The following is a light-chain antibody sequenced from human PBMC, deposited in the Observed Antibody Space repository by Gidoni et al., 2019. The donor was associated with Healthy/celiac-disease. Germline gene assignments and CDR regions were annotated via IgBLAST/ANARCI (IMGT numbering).Light chain of an antibody. Sequence: EIVFPQSPGPLSLSPGERATLSCRASQSGSSSYLAWYQQKPGQAPRLLIYGASSRATGIPDRFSGSGSGTDFTLTISRLETEDFAVYYCQQYGSSPDSFGQGTKLEIK. J-gene: IGKJ2*03. CDR1: QSGSSSY. CDR2: GAS. V-gene: IGKV3-20*01. CDR3: QQYGSSPDS.